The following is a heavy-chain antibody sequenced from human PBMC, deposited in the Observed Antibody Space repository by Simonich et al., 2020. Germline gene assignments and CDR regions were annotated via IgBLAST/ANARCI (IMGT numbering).Heavy chain of an antibody. J-gene: IGHJ4*02. Sequence: QVQLQESGPGLVKPSETLSLTCTVSGGSNSSYYWSWIRQPPGKGLEWIGYIYYSESTNYNPSLKSRVTISVDTSKNQFSLKLSSVTAADTAVYYCARLPDYWGQGTLVTVSS. CDR3: ARLPDY. CDR2: IYYSEST. V-gene: IGHV4-59*08. CDR1: GGSNSSYY.